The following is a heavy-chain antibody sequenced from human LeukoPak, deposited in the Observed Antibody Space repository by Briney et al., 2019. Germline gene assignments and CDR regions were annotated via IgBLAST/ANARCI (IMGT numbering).Heavy chain of an antibody. CDR2: INHSGST. CDR3: ARGRFNRYYGSGSYYNFDY. CDR1: GGSIRNSSFY. D-gene: IGHD3-10*01. V-gene: IGHV4-39*07. Sequence: SETLSLTCAVSGGSIRNSSFYWGWIRQPPGKGLEWIGEINHSGSTNYNPSLKSRVTISVDTSKNQFSLKLSSVTAADTAVYYCARGRFNRYYGSGSYYNFDYWGQGTLVTVSS. J-gene: IGHJ4*02.